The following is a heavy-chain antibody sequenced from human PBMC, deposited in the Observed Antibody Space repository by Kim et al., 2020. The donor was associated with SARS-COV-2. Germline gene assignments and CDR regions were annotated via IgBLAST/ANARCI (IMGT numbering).Heavy chain of an antibody. J-gene: IGHJ4*02. V-gene: IGHV5-51*01. Sequence: PSFQGQVTISADKSISTASLQWSSLRASDTAMYYCARNPLRGDSGGYFFDHWGQGTLVTVSS. D-gene: IGHD3-22*01. CDR3: ARNPLRGDSGGYFFDH.